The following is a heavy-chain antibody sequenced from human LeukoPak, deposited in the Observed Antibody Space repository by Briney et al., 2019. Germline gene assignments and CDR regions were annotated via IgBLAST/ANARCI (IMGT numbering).Heavy chain of an antibody. D-gene: IGHD3-10*01. J-gene: IGHJ4*02. CDR1: GGSFSGYY. Sequence: KPSETLSLTCAVYGGSFSGYYWSWIRQPPGKGLEWIGKINHSGSTNYNSSLKSRVTISVDTSKNQFSLKLSSVTAADTAVYYCARDSGFGELLYNYWGQGTLVTVSS. CDR3: ARDSGFGELLYNY. CDR2: INHSGST. V-gene: IGHV4-34*01.